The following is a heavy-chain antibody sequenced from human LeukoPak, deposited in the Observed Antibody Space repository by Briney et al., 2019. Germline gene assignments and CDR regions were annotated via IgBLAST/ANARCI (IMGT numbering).Heavy chain of an antibody. J-gene: IGHJ1*01. D-gene: IGHD1-14*01. CDR2: ISWNSGSI. CDR1: GFTFDDYA. V-gene: IGHV3-9*01. Sequence: GGSLRLSCAASGFTFDDYAMHWVRQAPGKGLEWVSGISWNSGSIGYADSVKGRFTISRDYAKNTLYLQMNNLRADDTAVYYCCATKPDSDFWGQGTMVTVSS. CDR3: CATKPDSDF.